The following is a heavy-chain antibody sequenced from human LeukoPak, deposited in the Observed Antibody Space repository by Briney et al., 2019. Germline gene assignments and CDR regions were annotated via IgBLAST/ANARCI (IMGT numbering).Heavy chain of an antibody. J-gene: IGHJ6*03. CDR3: ARDRPEYSSSSSGTYYYYYYMDV. D-gene: IGHD6-6*01. CDR1: GGSISSYY. CDR2: IHSSGST. V-gene: IGHV4-4*07. Sequence: SETLSLTCTVSGGSISSYYWSWIRQPAGKGLEWIGRIHSSGSTNYNPSLKSRVTISVDTSKNQFSLKLSSVTAADTAVYYCARDRPEYSSSSSGTYYYYYYMDVWGKGTTVTVSS.